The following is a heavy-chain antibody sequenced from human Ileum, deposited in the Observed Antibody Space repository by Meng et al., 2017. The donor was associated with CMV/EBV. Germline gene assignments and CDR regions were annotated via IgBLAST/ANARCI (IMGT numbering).Heavy chain of an antibody. CDR1: GYPFSSYD. CDR2: VNPNSGKA. CDR3: ARASYLHNWLDP. V-gene: IGHV1-8*03. Sequence: ASVKVSCKASGYPFSSYDVNWVRQAPGQGLEWMGWVNPNSGKAAYSQKFLGRVTITRNRSINTAYMELTSLTSDDTAVYYCARASYLHNWLDPWGPGTLVTVSS. D-gene: IGHD1-26*01. J-gene: IGHJ5*02.